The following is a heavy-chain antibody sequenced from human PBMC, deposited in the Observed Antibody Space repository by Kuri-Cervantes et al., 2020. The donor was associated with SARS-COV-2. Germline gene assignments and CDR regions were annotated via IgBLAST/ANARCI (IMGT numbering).Heavy chain of an antibody. Sequence: SETLSLTCTVSGGSIRSRDYYWGWIRQPPGKELEWIGSVSYGGNTYYNPSLESRVTISVDTSKNQFSLKLSSVTAADTAVYYCARHSDILTGTNWFDPWGQGTLVTVSS. CDR2: VSYGGNT. J-gene: IGHJ5*02. D-gene: IGHD3-9*01. V-gene: IGHV4-39*01. CDR1: GGSIRSRDYY. CDR3: ARHSDILTGTNWFDP.